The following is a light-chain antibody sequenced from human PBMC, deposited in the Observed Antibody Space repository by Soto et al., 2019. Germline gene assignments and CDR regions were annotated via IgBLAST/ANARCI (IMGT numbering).Light chain of an antibody. CDR2: TAS. CDR3: QQYDSSSGLT. CDR1: QSISDW. Sequence: DLQMTQSPSTLSASVGDRVTITCRASQSISDWLAWYQQKPGKAPTLLIYTASNLNSGVPSRFSGSRSGTEFTLTISSLQPDDFATYYCQQYDSSSGLTFGGGTKVEIK. J-gene: IGKJ4*01. V-gene: IGKV1-5*03.